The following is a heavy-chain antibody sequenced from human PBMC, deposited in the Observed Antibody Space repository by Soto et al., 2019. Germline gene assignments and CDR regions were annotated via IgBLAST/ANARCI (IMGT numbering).Heavy chain of an antibody. Sequence: EVQVVESGGGLVQSGGSLRLSCVVSGFNVSSNFMTWVRQAPGKGLEWVSEFYSGGTSYYADSVKGRFTISRDNSKNTVFLQMNNLRGDDTAVYYCTTDSLWSPSRFDPWGQGTPVTVSS. J-gene: IGHJ5*02. CDR1: GFNVSSNF. V-gene: IGHV3-53*01. D-gene: IGHD2-21*01. CDR2: FYSGGTS. CDR3: TTDSLWSPSRFDP.